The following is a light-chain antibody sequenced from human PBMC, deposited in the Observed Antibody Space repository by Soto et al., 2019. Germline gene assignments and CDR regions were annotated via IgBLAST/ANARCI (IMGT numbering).Light chain of an antibody. CDR3: QQYGSSGT. J-gene: IGKJ1*01. V-gene: IGKV3-20*01. CDR2: GAS. Sequence: IVMTQSPATLSVSPGERVTFSCRASQSVSNNYLAWYQQKPGQAPRLLIYGASNRATGIPDRFSGSGSGTDFTLTISRLEPEDFAVYYCQQYGSSGTFGQGTKVDIK. CDR1: QSVSNNY.